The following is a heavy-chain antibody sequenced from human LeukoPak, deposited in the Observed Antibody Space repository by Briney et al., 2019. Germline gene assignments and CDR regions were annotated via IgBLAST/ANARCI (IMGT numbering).Heavy chain of an antibody. J-gene: IGHJ4*02. CDR1: GGSISSYY. V-gene: IGHV4-4*07. D-gene: IGHD2-2*01. CDR3: ARASKEAPAYYYFDY. CDR2: IYASGST. Sequence: PSENLSLTCTVSGGSISSYYWSWIRQPAGKGLEWIGRIYASGSTNYNPSLKSRVTMSVDTSKNQFSLKLSSVTAADTAVYYCARASKEAPAYYYFDYWGQGTLVTVSS.